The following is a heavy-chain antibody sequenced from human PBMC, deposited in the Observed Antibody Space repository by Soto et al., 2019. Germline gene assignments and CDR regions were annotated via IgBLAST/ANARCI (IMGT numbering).Heavy chain of an antibody. V-gene: IGHV4-39*02. CDR3: ARVGPWVPYYYDSSPYTFETWFDP. CDR2: IYYSGST. CDR1: GGSISSSRYY. Sequence: TLSLACPVSGGSISSSRYYWGWIRQPPGKGLEWIGSIYYSGSTYYNPSLKSRVTISVDTSKNHVSLILNSVTAADTAVYYCARVGPWVPYYYDSSPYTFETWFDPWGQGTLVTVSS. D-gene: IGHD3-22*01. J-gene: IGHJ5*02.